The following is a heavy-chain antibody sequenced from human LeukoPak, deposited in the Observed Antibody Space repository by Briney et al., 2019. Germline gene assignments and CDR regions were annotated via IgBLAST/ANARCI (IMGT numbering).Heavy chain of an antibody. D-gene: IGHD2-8*01. J-gene: IGHJ4*02. CDR1: GASINDYY. CDR3: TRVVNGGHFDY. V-gene: IGHV4-59*12. CDR2: VYHTGTS. Sequence: SETLSLTRPVSGASINDYYWAWIRPPPGKGREWVGYVYHTGTSGYHPSLKSRVAMSLDTSKNQVSLKLRSVTAADTAVYFCTRVVNGGHFDYWGQGTLVTVSS.